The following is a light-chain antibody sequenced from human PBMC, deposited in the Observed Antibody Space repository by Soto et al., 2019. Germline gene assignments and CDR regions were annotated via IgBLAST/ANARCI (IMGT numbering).Light chain of an antibody. CDR2: GNS. V-gene: IGLV1-40*01. CDR3: QSYDSSLSGNVV. J-gene: IGLJ2*01. Sequence: QSVLTQPPSVSGAPGQRVTISCTGSSSNIGAGYDVHWYQQLPGTAPKLLIYGNSNRPSGVPDRFSGSKPGTSASLAITGLQAEDEADYYCQSYDSSLSGNVVFGGGTKLTVL. CDR1: SSNIGAGYD.